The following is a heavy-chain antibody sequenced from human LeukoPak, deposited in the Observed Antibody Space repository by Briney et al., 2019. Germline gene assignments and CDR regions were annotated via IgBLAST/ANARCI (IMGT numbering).Heavy chain of an antibody. CDR1: GGSISSYY. V-gene: IGHV4-59*01. J-gene: IGHJ4*02. Sequence: SETLSLTXTVSGGSISSYYWSWIRQPPGKGLERIGYIYYSGSTNYNPSLKSRVTISVDTSKNQFSLKLSSVTAADTAVYYCARRTYFYDSSGYYFDYWGQGTLVTVSS. CDR3: ARRTYFYDSSGYYFDY. CDR2: IYYSGST. D-gene: IGHD3-22*01.